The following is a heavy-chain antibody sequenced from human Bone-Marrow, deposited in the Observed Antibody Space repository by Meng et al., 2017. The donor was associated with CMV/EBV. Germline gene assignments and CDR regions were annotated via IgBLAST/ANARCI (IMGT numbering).Heavy chain of an antibody. CDR2: IYYSGST. J-gene: IGHJ4*02. CDR1: GGSISSGDYY. V-gene: IGHV4-30-4*08. D-gene: IGHD6-6*01. Sequence: SEPLSLTCTVSGGSISSGDYYWSWIRQPPGKGLEWIGYIYYSGSTYYNPSLKSRVTISVDTSKNQFSLKLSSVTAADTALYYCARISSSSRPNFEYWGQGTLVTVSS. CDR3: ARISSSSRPNFEY.